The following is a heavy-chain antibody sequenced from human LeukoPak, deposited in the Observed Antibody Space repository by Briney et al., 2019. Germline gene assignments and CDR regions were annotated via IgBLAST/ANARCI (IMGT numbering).Heavy chain of an antibody. CDR2: ISDSGGST. Sequence: PGGSLRLSCVASGFTFSDYAMSWVRQAPGKGLEWVSGISDSGGSTYYTDSVKGRCTISRDNSKNTVPLQMNNLKAEDTAVYFCARHDSFIPYWGQGTLVTVTS. CDR3: ARHDSFIPY. J-gene: IGHJ4*02. D-gene: IGHD3-16*02. V-gene: IGHV3-23*01. CDR1: GFTFSDYA.